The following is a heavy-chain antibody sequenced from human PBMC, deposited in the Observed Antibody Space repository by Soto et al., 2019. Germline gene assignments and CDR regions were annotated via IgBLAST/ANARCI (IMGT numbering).Heavy chain of an antibody. CDR1: GGSISGYY. CDR2: IFHSGST. V-gene: IGHV4-59*01. J-gene: IGHJ4*02. Sequence: SETLSLTCNVSGGSISGYYWSWIRQAPGKGLQWIGYIFHSGSTSYNPSLRSRVTISVDTSKNQFSLKVNSVTAADTAVYYCAKVRGYASGWRYFDYWGQGTLVTVSS. D-gene: IGHD5-18*01. CDR3: AKVRGYASGWRYFDY.